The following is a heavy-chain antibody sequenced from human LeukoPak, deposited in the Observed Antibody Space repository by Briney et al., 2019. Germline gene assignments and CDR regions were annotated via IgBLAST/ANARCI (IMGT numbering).Heavy chain of an antibody. CDR1: GFTFSSYS. CDR3: ARDRRGDY. Sequence: GGSLRLSSAASGFTFSSYSMNWVRQAPGKGLEWVSSISGSSSYIYYADSVKGRFTISRDNAKNSLYLQMNSLRAEDTAVYYCARDRRGDYWGQGTLVTLSS. D-gene: IGHD3-10*01. CDR2: ISGSSSYI. J-gene: IGHJ4*02. V-gene: IGHV3-21*01.